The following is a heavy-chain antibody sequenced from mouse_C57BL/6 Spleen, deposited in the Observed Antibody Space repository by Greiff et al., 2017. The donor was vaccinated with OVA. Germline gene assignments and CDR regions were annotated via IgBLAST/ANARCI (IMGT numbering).Heavy chain of an antibody. J-gene: IGHJ1*03. Sequence: EVQLQQSGAELVKPGASVKLSCTASGFNIKDYYMHWVKQRTEQGLEWIGRIDPEDGETKYAPKFPGKATITADTSSNTASLQISSLTSEDTAVYYWARAYYGSSLYWYFDVWGTGTTVTVSS. CDR3: ARAYYGSSLYWYFDV. V-gene: IGHV14-2*01. D-gene: IGHD1-1*01. CDR1: GFNIKDYY. CDR2: IDPEDGET.